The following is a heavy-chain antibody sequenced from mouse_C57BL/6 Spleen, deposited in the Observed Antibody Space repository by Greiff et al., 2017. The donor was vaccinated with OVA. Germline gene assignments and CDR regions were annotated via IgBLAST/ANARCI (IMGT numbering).Heavy chain of an antibody. J-gene: IGHJ2*01. Sequence: DVKLQESGGGLVKPGGSLKLSCAASGFTFSDYGMHWVRQAPEKGLEWVAYISSGSSTIYYADTVKGRFTISRDNAKNTLFLQMTSLRSEDTAMYYCAREVLLLLDYWGQGTTLTVSS. D-gene: IGHD1-1*01. CDR3: AREVLLLLDY. CDR1: GFTFSDYG. CDR2: ISSGSSTI. V-gene: IGHV5-17*01.